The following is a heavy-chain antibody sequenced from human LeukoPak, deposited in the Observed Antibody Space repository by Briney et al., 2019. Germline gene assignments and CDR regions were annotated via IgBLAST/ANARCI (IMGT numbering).Heavy chain of an antibody. Sequence: ASVKVSCKASGYTFTSYYMHWVRQAPGQGLEWMGIINPSGGSTSYAQKFQGRVTMTRDTSTSTVYMELSSLRFEDTAVYYCASSPLSALTYYYDSSGYKGAFDIWGQGTMVTVSS. V-gene: IGHV1-46*01. D-gene: IGHD3-22*01. J-gene: IGHJ3*02. CDR2: INPSGGST. CDR3: ASSPLSALTYYYDSSGYKGAFDI. CDR1: GYTFTSYY.